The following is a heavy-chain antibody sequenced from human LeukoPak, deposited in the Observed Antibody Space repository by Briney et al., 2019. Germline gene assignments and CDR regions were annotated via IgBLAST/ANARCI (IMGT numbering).Heavy chain of an antibody. CDR2: ISGSATTI. CDR1: GFTFSTYE. J-gene: IGHJ4*02. D-gene: IGHD1-14*01. V-gene: IGHV3-48*03. CDR3: ASGTQSDY. Sequence: GGSLRLSCAASGFTFSTYEVNWVRQAPGKGLEWVSYISGSATTIYYADSVKGRFTISRDNAKNSVYLQMNSLRVEDTAIYYCASGTQSDYWGQGTLVTVSS.